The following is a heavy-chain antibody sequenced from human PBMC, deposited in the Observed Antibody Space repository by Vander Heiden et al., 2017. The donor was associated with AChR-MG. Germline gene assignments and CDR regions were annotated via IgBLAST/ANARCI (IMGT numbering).Heavy chain of an antibody. J-gene: IGHJ6*02. D-gene: IGHD3-3*01. V-gene: IGHV5-51*01. CDR3: ARLPKYYDFWSGYYTAYYYYYGMDV. Sequence: EVQLVQSGAEVKKPGESLKISCKGSGYSFTSYWIGWVRQMPGKGLEWMGIIYPGDSDTRYSPSFQGQVTISADKSISTAYLQWSSLKASDTAMYYCARLPKYYDFWSGYYTAYYYYYGMDVWGQGTTVTVSS. CDR2: IYPGDSDT. CDR1: GYSFTSYW.